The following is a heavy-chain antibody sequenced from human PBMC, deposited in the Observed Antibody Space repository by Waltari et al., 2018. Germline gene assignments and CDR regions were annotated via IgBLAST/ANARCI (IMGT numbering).Heavy chain of an antibody. CDR3: ATYIGASVGTAAFDV. Sequence: LQRQESGPRLVRPQGTLSLTCGLSGVPITSNGHHWAWIRQTPGQGLEWIGTVSYSGTTYISPSLKSRVSVSRDTSKNQVSLILGSVTAADMAVYYCATYIGASVGTAAFDVWGQGTMVTVSS. CDR2: VSYSGTT. J-gene: IGHJ3*01. CDR1: GVPITSNGHH. D-gene: IGHD5-12*01. V-gene: IGHV4-39*01.